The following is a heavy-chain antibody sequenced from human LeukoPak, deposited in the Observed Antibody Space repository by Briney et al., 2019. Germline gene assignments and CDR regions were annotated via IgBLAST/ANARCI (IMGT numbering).Heavy chain of an antibody. CDR1: GYTFASYG. V-gene: IGHV1-18*04. J-gene: IGHJ3*02. CDR3: ASRYGDDVRGAFDI. D-gene: IGHD4-17*01. CDR2: ISAYNGNT. Sequence: ASVKVSCRASGYTFASYGISWVRQAPGQGLKWMGWISAYNGNTNYAQKLQDRVTMTTDTSTRTAYMELSSLRSEDTAVYYCASRYGDDVRGAFDIWGQGTMVIVSS.